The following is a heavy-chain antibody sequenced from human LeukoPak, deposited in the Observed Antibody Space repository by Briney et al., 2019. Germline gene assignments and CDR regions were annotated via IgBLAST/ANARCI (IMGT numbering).Heavy chain of an antibody. CDR3: ARGVYSASHGPP. V-gene: IGHV3-21*01. D-gene: IGHD1-26*01. J-gene: IGHJ5*02. Sequence: GGSLRLSCAASGFTFSSYSMNWVRQAPGKGLEWVSSISSSSSYIYYADSVKGRFTISRDNAKNSLYLQMNSLRDEDTAVYYCARGVYSASHGPPWGQGTLVTVSS. CDR1: GFTFSSYS. CDR2: ISSSSSYI.